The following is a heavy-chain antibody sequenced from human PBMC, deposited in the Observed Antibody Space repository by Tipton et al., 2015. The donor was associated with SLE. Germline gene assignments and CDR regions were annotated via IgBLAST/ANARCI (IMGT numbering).Heavy chain of an antibody. CDR3: ARGGYCSATSCYIADY. D-gene: IGHD2-2*02. Sequence: SLRLSCTVSGFTFSNHYMTWIRQAPGKGLEWVSYISDTGITTYFADSVKGRFAISRDNAKNSLYLQMNSLRADDTAVYYCARGGYCSATSCYIADYWGQGTLVSVSA. CDR2: ISDTGITT. V-gene: IGHV3-11*01. J-gene: IGHJ4*02. CDR1: GFTFSNHY.